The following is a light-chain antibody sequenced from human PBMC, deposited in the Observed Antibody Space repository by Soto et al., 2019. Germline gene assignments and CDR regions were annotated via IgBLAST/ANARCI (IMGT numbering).Light chain of an antibody. V-gene: IGKV3-11*01. Sequence: EIVLTQSPATLSLSPGERATLSCRASQSVSNFLAWYQHKPGQAPRLLIYDASTRATGIPARFSGSGSGTDFALTSSSLEPEDFAVYYCQQRRTWPPLTFGGGTKVEIK. CDR2: DAS. CDR1: QSVSNF. CDR3: QQRRTWPPLT. J-gene: IGKJ4*01.